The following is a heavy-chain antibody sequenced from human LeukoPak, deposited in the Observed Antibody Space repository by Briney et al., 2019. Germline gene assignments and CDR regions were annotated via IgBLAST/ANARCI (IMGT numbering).Heavy chain of an antibody. CDR1: GYTFTGYY. CDR2: INPNSGGT. V-gene: IGHV1-2*02. D-gene: IGHD4-23*01. Sequence: ASVKVSCKASGYTFTGYYMHWVRQAPGQGLEWMGWINPNSGGTNYAQKFQGGVTMTRDTSISTAYMELSRLRSDDTAVYYCARGWGGNNAFDIWGQGTMVTVSS. J-gene: IGHJ3*02. CDR3: ARGWGGNNAFDI.